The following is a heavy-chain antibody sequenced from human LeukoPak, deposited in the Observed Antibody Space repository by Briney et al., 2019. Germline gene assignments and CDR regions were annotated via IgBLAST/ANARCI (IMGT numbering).Heavy chain of an antibody. CDR3: VRDLEMATIDDAFDI. CDR2: IIPIFGTA. D-gene: IGHD5-24*01. J-gene: IGHJ3*02. CDR1: GGTFSSYA. Sequence: AASVKVSCKASGGTFSSYAISWVRQAPGQGLEWMGRIIPIFGTANYAQKFQDRVTITTDESTNTAYMELSSLRSEDTAVYYCVRDLEMATIDDAFDIWGQGTMVSVSS. V-gene: IGHV1-69*05.